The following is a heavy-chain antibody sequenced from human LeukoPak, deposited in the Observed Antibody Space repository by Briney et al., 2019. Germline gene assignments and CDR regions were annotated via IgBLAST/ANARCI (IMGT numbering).Heavy chain of an antibody. J-gene: IGHJ6*02. CDR2: ISYDGSNK. Sequence: PGGSLRLSCAASGFTFNNCGMHWVRQAPGKGLEWVAVISYDGSNKYYADSVKGRFTISRDNSKNTLYLQMNSLRAEDTAVYYCANTLTTSFYGMDVWGQGTTVTVSS. D-gene: IGHD4-11*01. V-gene: IGHV3-30*18. CDR1: GFTFNNCG. CDR3: ANTLTTSFYGMDV.